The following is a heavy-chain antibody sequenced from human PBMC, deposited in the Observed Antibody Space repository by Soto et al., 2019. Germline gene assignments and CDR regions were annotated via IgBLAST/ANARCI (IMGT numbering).Heavy chain of an antibody. CDR1: GFTFSSYA. CDR2: ISGSGGST. D-gene: IGHD6-19*01. V-gene: IGHV3-23*01. J-gene: IGHJ6*03. Sequence: PGGSLRLSCAASGFTFSSYAMSWVRQAPGKGLEWVSAISGSGGSTYYADSVKGRFTISRDNSKNTLYQQMNSLRAEDTAVFYFAKGSAVAVVYYYYYSMDVWGKGTTVTVSS. CDR3: AKGSAVAVVYYYYYSMDV.